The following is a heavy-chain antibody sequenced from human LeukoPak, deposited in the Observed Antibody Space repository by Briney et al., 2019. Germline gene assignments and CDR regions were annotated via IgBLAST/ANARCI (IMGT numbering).Heavy chain of an antibody. CDR1: GGTFSSYA. J-gene: IGHJ3*02. V-gene: IGHV1-69*13. Sequence: EASVKVSCKASGGTFSSYAISWVRQAPGQGLEWMGGIIPIFGTANYAQKFQGRVTITADESTSTAYMELSSLRSEDTAVYYCARGNYYGSGSYPRAFDIWGQGTMVTVSS. CDR2: IIPIFGTA. D-gene: IGHD3-10*01. CDR3: ARGNYYGSGSYPRAFDI.